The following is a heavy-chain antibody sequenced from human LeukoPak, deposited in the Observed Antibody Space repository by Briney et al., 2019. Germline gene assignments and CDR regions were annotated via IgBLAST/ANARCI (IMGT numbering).Heavy chain of an antibody. J-gene: IGHJ5*02. D-gene: IGHD6-13*01. CDR3: ARQYSSSWYNWFDP. Sequence: SETLSLTCTVSGGSISSSSYYWGWIRQPPGKGLEWIGSIYYSGSTYYNPSLKSRVTISVDTSKNQFSLKLSSVTAADTAVYYCARQYSSSWYNWFDPWGQGTLVTVSS. V-gene: IGHV4-39*01. CDR2: IYYSGST. CDR1: GGSISSSSYY.